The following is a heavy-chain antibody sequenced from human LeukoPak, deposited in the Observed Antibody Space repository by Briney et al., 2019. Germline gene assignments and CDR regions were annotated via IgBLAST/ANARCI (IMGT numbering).Heavy chain of an antibody. CDR2: ISGDGGST. J-gene: IGHJ4*02. D-gene: IGHD6-19*01. CDR3: AKARRAVAGTGGFDY. Sequence: GGSLRLSCAASGFTFDDYAMHWVRQAPGKGLEGVSLISGDGGSTYYADSVKGRFTISRDNSKNSLYLQMNSLRTEDTALYYCAKARRAVAGTGGFDYWGQGTLVTVSS. CDR1: GFTFDDYA. V-gene: IGHV3-43*02.